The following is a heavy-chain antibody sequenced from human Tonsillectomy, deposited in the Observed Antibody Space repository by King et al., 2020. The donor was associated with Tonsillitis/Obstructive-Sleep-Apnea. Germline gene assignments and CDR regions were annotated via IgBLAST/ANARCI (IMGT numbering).Heavy chain of an antibody. J-gene: IGHJ6*03. CDR1: GYSFTSYW. V-gene: IGHV5-10-1*01. CDR2: IDPSDSYT. CDR3: ASHNCSRTSCYYYYYMDV. D-gene: IGHD2-2*01. Sequence: VQLVESGAEVKKPGESLRISCKGSGYSFTSYWISWVRQMPGKGLEWMGRIDPSDSYTNYSPSFQGHVTISADKSISTAYLQWSSLKASDTAMYYCASHNCSRTSCYYYYYMDVWGKGTTVTVSS.